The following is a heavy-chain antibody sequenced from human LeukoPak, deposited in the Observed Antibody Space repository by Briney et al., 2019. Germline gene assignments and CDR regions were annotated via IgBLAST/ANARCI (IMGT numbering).Heavy chain of an antibody. D-gene: IGHD3-10*01. Sequence: GGSLRLPCASSAFTVSTNYISWVRQAPGKGLDLVSVIYSAGSTYYADSVKGRFTISRDNSKNTVYLQMNSLRPDDTAVYYCAREGGSGSYGYDYWGQGTLVTVSS. CDR3: AREGGSGSYGYDY. CDR1: AFTVSTNY. V-gene: IGHV3-66*02. CDR2: IYSAGST. J-gene: IGHJ4*02.